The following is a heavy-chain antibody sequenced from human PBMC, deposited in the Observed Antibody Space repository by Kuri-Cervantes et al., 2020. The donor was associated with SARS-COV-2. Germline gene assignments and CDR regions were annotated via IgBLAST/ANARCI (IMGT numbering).Heavy chain of an antibody. D-gene: IGHD1-26*01. V-gene: IGHV1-69*13. CDR2: IIPIFGTA. J-gene: IGHJ6*02. CDR1: GGTFSSYA. CDR3: ARKGGGVGATLYGMDV. Sequence: SVKVSCKASGGTFSSYAISWVRQAPGQGLEWMGGIIPIFGTANYAQKFQGRVTITADESTSTAYMELSSLRSADTAVYYCARKGGGVGATLYGMDVWGQGTTVTVSS.